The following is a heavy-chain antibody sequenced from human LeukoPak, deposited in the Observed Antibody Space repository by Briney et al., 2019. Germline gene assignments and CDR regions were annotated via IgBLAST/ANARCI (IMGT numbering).Heavy chain of an antibody. Sequence: PGGSLRLSCAASGFTFSSSGMSWVRQAPGKGLEWVSVISGSGGSTYYADSVKGRFTISRDNAKNSLYLQMNSLRAEDTAVYYCAQTYYDFWSGYYATGDYYYYYMDVWGKGTTVTVSS. J-gene: IGHJ6*03. V-gene: IGHV3-23*01. CDR1: GFTFSSSG. D-gene: IGHD3-3*01. CDR3: AQTYYDFWSGYYATGDYYYYYMDV. CDR2: ISGSGGST.